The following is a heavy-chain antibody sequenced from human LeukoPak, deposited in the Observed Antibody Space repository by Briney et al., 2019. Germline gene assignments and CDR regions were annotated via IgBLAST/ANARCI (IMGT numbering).Heavy chain of an antibody. CDR3: AKCSTSAYTTGWCNWIDP. D-gene: IGHD6-19*01. CDR1: GFTFTSDA. J-gene: IGHJ5*02. V-gene: IGHV3-23*01. CDR2: TVSRGTT. Sequence: GGSLRLSCVASGFTFTSDAMNWVRQAPGKGLEWVSSTVSRGTTQYADSVKGRFTVSRDTSKNTLYLQMNSLRANDTAVYYCAKCSTSAYTTGWCNWIDPWGQGTLVTVSS.